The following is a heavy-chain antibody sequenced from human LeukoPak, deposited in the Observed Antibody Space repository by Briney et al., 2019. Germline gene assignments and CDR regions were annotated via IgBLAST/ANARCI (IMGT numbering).Heavy chain of an antibody. CDR1: GLTFSNYA. D-gene: IGHD4-17*01. V-gene: IGHV3-23*01. CDR2: ITAGGGT. CDR3: AKDPNGDYVGAFDS. Sequence: GGSLRLSCAASGLTFSNYAMTWVRQAPGKGLEWISSITAGGGTSYTDSVKGRFTVYRDDSKNTLYLQMNSLRAGDTALYYCAKDPNGDYVGAFDSWGQGTMVTVSS. J-gene: IGHJ3*01.